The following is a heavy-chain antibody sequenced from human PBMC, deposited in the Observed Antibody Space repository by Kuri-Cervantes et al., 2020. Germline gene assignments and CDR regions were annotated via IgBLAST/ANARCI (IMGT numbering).Heavy chain of an antibody. V-gene: IGHV3-53*01. CDR2: IYSDGST. CDR1: GVTVSSNY. Sequence: GESLKISCAASGVTVSSNYMSWVRQAPGEGLEWVLMIYSDGSTYYTDSVKGRFTISRDNSKNTLFLQMNSLRAEDTAVYYCARGAVSLDYWGQGTLVTDSS. CDR3: ARGAVSLDY. J-gene: IGHJ4*02. D-gene: IGHD6-19*01.